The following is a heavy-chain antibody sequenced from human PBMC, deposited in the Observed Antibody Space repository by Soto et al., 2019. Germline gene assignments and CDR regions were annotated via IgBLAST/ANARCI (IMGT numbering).Heavy chain of an antibody. Sequence: PGGSLRLSCAASGFTFSSYAMHWVRQAPSKELERVAVISYDGSNKYYADSVKGRFTISRDNSKNTLYLQMNSLRAEDTAVYYCARSAEVVPAAKTYYYYGMGVWGQGTTVTVSS. CDR1: GFTFSSYA. CDR2: ISYDGSNK. D-gene: IGHD2-2*01. J-gene: IGHJ6*02. CDR3: ARSAEVVPAAKTYYYYGMGV. V-gene: IGHV3-30-3*01.